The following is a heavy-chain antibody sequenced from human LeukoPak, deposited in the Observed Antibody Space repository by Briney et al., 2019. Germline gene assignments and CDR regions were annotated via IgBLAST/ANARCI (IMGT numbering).Heavy chain of an antibody. D-gene: IGHD2-21*01. CDR2: IYHSGST. V-gene: IGHV4-30-2*01. Sequence: SETLSLTCAVSGGSISSGGYSWSWIRQPPGKGLEWIGYIYHSGSTYYNPSLKSRVTISVDRSKNQFSLKLSSVTAADTAVYYRARVIDDWFDPWGRGTLVTVSS. J-gene: IGHJ5*02. CDR3: ARVIDDWFDP. CDR1: GGSISSGGYS.